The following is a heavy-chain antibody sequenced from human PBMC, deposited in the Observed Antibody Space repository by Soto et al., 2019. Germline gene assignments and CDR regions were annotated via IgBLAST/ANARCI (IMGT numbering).Heavy chain of an antibody. V-gene: IGHV3-30*18. D-gene: IGHD3-9*01. J-gene: IGHJ4*02. CDR3: AKGGRLRYFDWLSVDY. CDR2: ISYDGSNK. CDR1: GFTFSSYG. Sequence: PGGSLRLSCAASGFTFSSYGMHWVRQAPGKGLEWVAVISYDGSNKYYADSVKGRFTISRDNSKNTLYLQMNSLRAEDTAVYYCAKGGRLRYFDWLSVDYWGQGTXVTVSS.